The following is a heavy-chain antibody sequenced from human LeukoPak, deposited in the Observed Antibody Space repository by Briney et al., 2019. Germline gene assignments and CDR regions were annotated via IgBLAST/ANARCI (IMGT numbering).Heavy chain of an antibody. Sequence: PSETLSLTCTVSGGSISSYYWSWIRQPAGKGLEWIGRIYTSGSTNYNPSLKSRVTISVDKSKNQFSLKLSSVTAAGTAVYYCARDPKAGTAVWFDPWGQGTLVTVSS. V-gene: IGHV4-4*07. D-gene: IGHD6-13*01. CDR2: IYTSGST. J-gene: IGHJ5*02. CDR3: ARDPKAGTAVWFDP. CDR1: GGSISSYY.